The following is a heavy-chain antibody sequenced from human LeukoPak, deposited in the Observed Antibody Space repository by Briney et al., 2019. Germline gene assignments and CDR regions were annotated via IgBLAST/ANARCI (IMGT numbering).Heavy chain of an antibody. J-gene: IGHJ6*02. Sequence: ASVKVSCKASGYTFTGYYMHWVRQTPGQGLEWMGWISTHNGNTKYAQKFQDRVTMTTDTSTSTVYMKLRSLRFDDTATYYCARDNGYCSSTSCYLTYYYYYYGMDVWGQGTTVTVSS. D-gene: IGHD2-2*03. CDR1: GYTFTGYY. CDR2: ISTHNGNT. V-gene: IGHV1-18*04. CDR3: ARDNGYCSSTSCYLTYYYYYYGMDV.